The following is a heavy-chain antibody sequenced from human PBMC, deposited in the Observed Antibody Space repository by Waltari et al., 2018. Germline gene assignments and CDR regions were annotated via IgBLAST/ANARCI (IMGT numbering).Heavy chain of an antibody. D-gene: IGHD1-26*01. Sequence: EVQLVEYGGGLVQPGGSLSLSCAASAFPFDVSAMHWVRQAPGKGLEWVSGISWNSGNIGYADSVKGRFTISRDNAKNSLYLQMNSLRTGDTALYYCAKGHSGSYGLDSWGQGTLVTVSP. CDR2: ISWNSGNI. J-gene: IGHJ4*02. CDR3: AKGHSGSYGLDS. V-gene: IGHV3-9*01. CDR1: AFPFDVSA.